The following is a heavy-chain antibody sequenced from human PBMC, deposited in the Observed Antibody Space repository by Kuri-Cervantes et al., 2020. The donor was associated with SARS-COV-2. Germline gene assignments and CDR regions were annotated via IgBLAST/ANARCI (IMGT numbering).Heavy chain of an antibody. D-gene: IGHD3-10*01. V-gene: IGHV3-21*04. J-gene: IGHJ4*02. CDR2: ISSSSSYI. Sequence: GESLKISCAASGFTFSSYSMNWVRQAPGKGLEWVSSISSSSSYIYYADSVKGRFTISRDNAKNSLYLQMNSLRAEDTAVYYCARESMVRGVPLDYWGQGTLVTVSS. CDR3: ARESMVRGVPLDY. CDR1: GFTFSSYS.